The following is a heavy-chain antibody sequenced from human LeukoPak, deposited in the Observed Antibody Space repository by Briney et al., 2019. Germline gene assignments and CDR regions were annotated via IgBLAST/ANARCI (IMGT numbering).Heavy chain of an antibody. J-gene: IGHJ5*02. CDR3: ARRAAATGGFDP. Sequence: PGGSLRLSCAASGFTFSDHVMHWVRHAPGTGLVWVSRIKSDGSRTDYADSVKGRFTISRDNAKNTLFLQMSSLRAEDTAVYYCARRAAATGGFDPWGQGTLVTVSS. CDR1: GFTFSDHV. V-gene: IGHV3-74*01. D-gene: IGHD2-2*01. CDR2: IKSDGSRT.